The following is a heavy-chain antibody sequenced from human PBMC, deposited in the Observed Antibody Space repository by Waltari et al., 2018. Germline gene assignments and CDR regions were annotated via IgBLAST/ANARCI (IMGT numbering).Heavy chain of an antibody. CDR3: XAGIPFDX. J-gene: IGHJ4*02. V-gene: IGHV3-15*01. Sequence: EVQLVESGGGLIKPGGXLRLSXTGSGXTFNSAGMGWVRQGEGVGLEWSGRIKSXGDGGTTDYXAPVXGXFTRXXDDXKSTVYLXXXGLXXDDTAVYFCXAGIPFDXXGQGALVTVSS. D-gene: IGHD2-21*01. CDR2: IKSXGDGGTT. CDR1: GXTFNSAG.